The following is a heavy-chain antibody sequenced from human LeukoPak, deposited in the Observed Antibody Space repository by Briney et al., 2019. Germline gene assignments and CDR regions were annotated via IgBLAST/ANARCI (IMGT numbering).Heavy chain of an antibody. CDR1: GFTFSSYS. V-gene: IGHV3-21*01. J-gene: IGHJ3*02. Sequence: TGGSLRLSCAASGFTFSSYSMNWVRQAPGKGLEWVSSISSSSSYIYYADSVKGRFTISRDNAKNSLYLQMNSLRAEDTAVYYCARDRPFIAVAGPRDAFDIWGQGTMVTVSS. D-gene: IGHD6-19*01. CDR3: ARDRPFIAVAGPRDAFDI. CDR2: ISSSSSYI.